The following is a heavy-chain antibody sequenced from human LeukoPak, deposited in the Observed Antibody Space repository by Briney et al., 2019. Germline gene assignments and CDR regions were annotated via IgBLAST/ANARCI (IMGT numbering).Heavy chain of an antibody. Sequence: SETLSLTCTVSGGSISSSSYYWGWIRQPPGKGLEWIGSIYYSGSTYYNPSLKSRVTISVDKSKNQFSLKLSSVTAADAAVYYCAKAPVTTCGGDFCYQFDYWGLGTLAPVSS. CDR2: IYYSGST. V-gene: IGHV4-39*07. D-gene: IGHD2-21*01. J-gene: IGHJ4*02. CDR3: AKAPVTTCGGDFCYQFDY. CDR1: GGSISSSSYY.